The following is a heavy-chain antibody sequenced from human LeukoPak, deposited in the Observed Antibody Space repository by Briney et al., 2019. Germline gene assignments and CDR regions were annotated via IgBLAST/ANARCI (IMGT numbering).Heavy chain of an antibody. Sequence: PGGSLRLSCAASGFTFSSYAMSWVRQAPGKGLEWVANIDQDGTPRRYVNSVKGRFTISRDNAKNSLYLQMISLRAEDTAVYFCAKYGGNSGMAFDIWGQGTMVTVSS. CDR3: AKYGGNSGMAFDI. D-gene: IGHD4-23*01. CDR2: IDQDGTPR. V-gene: IGHV3-7*01. CDR1: GFTFSSYA. J-gene: IGHJ3*02.